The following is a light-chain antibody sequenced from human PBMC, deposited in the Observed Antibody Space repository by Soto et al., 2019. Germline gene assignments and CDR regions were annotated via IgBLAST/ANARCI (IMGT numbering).Light chain of an antibody. V-gene: IGLV2-23*02. CDR2: EVT. J-gene: IGLJ1*01. Sequence: QSALTQPASVSGSPGQSITISCTGTSSDVGRYNFVSWYQQHPGKVPKVMIYEVTKRPSGVSNRFSGSKSGNTAFLTISGLQAEDEADYYCCSDAGSGIYVFGTGTKAPS. CDR1: SSDVGRYNF. CDR3: CSDAGSGIYV.